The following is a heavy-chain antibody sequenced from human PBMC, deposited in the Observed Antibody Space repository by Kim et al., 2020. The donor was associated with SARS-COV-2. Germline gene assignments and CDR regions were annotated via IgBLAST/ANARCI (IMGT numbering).Heavy chain of an antibody. J-gene: IGHJ5*02. CDR2: INGGNGNT. Sequence: ASVKVSCKASGYSFDTFSLYWLRQAPGQRFEWMGWINGGNGNTRYSQNFQDRVIFTRDTSATTAYMELTSLTFKDTAVYYCAREGSGSYNWLDPWGQGTLVTVSS. CDR3: AREGSGSYNWLDP. V-gene: IGHV1-3*01. D-gene: IGHD3-10*01. CDR1: GYSFDTFS.